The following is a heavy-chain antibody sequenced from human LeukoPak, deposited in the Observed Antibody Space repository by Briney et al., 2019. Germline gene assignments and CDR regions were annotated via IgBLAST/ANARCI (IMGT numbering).Heavy chain of an antibody. V-gene: IGHV3-15*01. Sequence: PGGSLRLSCAASGFTFSNAWMSWVRQAPGKGLEWVGRIKSKTDGGTTDYAAPVKGRFTISRDDSKNTLYLQMNSLKTEDTAVYYCTTDWYLVMRDAFDIWGQGTMVTVSS. CDR1: GFTFSNAW. CDR3: TTDWYLVMRDAFDI. D-gene: IGHD3-16*01. J-gene: IGHJ3*02. CDR2: IKSKTDGGTT.